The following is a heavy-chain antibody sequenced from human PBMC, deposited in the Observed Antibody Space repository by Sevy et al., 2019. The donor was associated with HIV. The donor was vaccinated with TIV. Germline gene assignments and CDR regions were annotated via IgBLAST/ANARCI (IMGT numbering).Heavy chain of an antibody. CDR3: TTDPQYGGSYPGALFDP. CDR2: IKSKTDGGTT. Sequence: GGSLRLSCAASGFTFSNAWMSWVRQAPGKGLEWVGRIKSKTDGGTTEYAAPVKGRFTISRDDSKNTLYLQMNGLKTEDTAVYYCTTDPQYGGSYPGALFDPWGQGTLVTVSS. J-gene: IGHJ5*02. CDR1: GFTFSNAW. D-gene: IGHD1-26*01. V-gene: IGHV3-15*01.